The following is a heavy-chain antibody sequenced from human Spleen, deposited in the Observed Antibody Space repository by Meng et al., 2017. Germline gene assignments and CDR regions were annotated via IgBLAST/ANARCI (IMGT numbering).Heavy chain of an antibody. J-gene: IGHJ3*02. D-gene: IGHD3-22*01. CDR1: GFTFDDYA. V-gene: IGHV3-9*01. Sequence: SLKISCAASGFTFDDYAMHWVRQAPGKGLEWVSGISWNSGSIGYADSVKGRFTISRDNAKNSLYLQMNSLRAEDTALYYCALTYYYDSSGYRNDAFDIWGQGTMVTVSS. CDR3: ALTYYYDSSGYRNDAFDI. CDR2: ISWNSGSI.